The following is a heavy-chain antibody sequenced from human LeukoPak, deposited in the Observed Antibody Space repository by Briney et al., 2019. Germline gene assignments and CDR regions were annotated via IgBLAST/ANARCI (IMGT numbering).Heavy chain of an antibody. D-gene: IGHD3-22*01. CDR1: GFTFSSYA. Sequence: GGSLRLSCAASGFTFSSYAMSWVRQAPGKGLEWVSAISGSGGSTYYADSVKGRFTISRDNSKNTLYLRMNSLRAEDTAVYYCARGGYYYPFDYWGQGTLVTVSS. CDR2: ISGSGGST. V-gene: IGHV3-23*01. CDR3: ARGGYYYPFDY. J-gene: IGHJ4*02.